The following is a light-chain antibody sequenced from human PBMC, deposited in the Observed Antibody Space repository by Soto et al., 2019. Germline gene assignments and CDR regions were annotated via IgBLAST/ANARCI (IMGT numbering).Light chain of an antibody. CDR3: QQFDDFPYT. CDR1: QDISNY. V-gene: IGKV1-33*01. J-gene: IGKJ2*01. CDR2: DAS. Sequence: DIQMTQSPSSLSASVGDRVTITCQASQDISNYLNWYQQKPGKAPDLLIYDASNLETGVPSRFSGSGSGTEFTLTISSLQAEDFATYYCQQFDDFPYTFGQGTKLEIK.